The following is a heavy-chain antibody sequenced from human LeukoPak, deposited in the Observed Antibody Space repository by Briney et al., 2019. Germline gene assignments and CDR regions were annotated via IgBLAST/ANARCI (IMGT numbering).Heavy chain of an antibody. CDR1: GFTVSSNY. CDR3: ARDGGYYYDS. D-gene: IGHD3-22*01. J-gene: IGHJ4*02. Sequence: GGSLRLSCAASGFTVSSNYMSWVRQAPGRGLEWVSVIYSGGSTYYADSVKGRFAISRDNSKNTLYLQTNSLRAEDTAVYYCARDGGYYYDSWGQGTLVTVSS. CDR2: IYSGGST. V-gene: IGHV3-66*01.